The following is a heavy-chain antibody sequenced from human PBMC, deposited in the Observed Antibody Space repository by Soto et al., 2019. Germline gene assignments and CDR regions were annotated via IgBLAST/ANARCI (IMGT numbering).Heavy chain of an antibody. D-gene: IGHD3-22*01. V-gene: IGHV4-39*01. Sequence: QLQLQESGPGLVKPSETLSLTCTVSGGSISSSSYYWGWIRQPPGKGLEWIGSIYYSGSTYYNPSLKSRVTISVDTSKNQFSLKLSSVTAADTAVYYCARIEVVVDNWFDPWGQGTLVTVSS. CDR1: GGSISSSSYY. CDR2: IYYSGST. J-gene: IGHJ5*02. CDR3: ARIEVVVDNWFDP.